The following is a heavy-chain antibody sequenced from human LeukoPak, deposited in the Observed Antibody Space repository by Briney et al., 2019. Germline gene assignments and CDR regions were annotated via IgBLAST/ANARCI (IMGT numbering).Heavy chain of an antibody. J-gene: IGHJ4*02. V-gene: IGHV3-30*18. CDR2: ISYDGSNK. Sequence: GGSLRLSCAASGFTFSSYGMHWVRQAPGKGLEWVAVISYDGSNKYYADSVKGRFTISRDNSKNTLYLQMNSLRAEDTAVYYCAKLSSSDHFDHWGQGTLVTVSS. CDR1: GFTFSSYG. CDR3: AKLSSSDHFDH. D-gene: IGHD6-6*01.